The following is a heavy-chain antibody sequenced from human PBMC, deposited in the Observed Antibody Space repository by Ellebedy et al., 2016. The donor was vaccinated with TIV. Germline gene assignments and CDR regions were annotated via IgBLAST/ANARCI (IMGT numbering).Heavy chain of an antibody. Sequence: ASVKVSCKASGGTFSSYGISWARQAPGQGLEWMGWISAYNGNTNYAQKLQGRVTMTRDTSTSTVYMELSSLRSEDTAVYYCARDHGAMIIPQGFVDYWGQGTLVTVSS. CDR1: GGTFSSYG. D-gene: IGHD5-12*01. V-gene: IGHV1-18*01. CDR2: ISAYNGNT. J-gene: IGHJ4*02. CDR3: ARDHGAMIIPQGFVDY.